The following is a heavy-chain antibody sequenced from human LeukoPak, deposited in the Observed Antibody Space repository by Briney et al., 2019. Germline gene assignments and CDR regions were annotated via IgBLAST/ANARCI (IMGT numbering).Heavy chain of an antibody. CDR2: IYYSGST. CDR1: GGSISSYY. J-gene: IGHJ4*02. CDR3: ARHEVDYGDYYFDY. D-gene: IGHD4-17*01. V-gene: IGHV4-59*08. Sequence: SETLSLTCTVSGGSISSYYWSWIRQPPGKGLEWIGYIYYSGSTNYNPSLKSRVTLSVDTSKNQFSLKLSSVTAADTAVYYCARHEVDYGDYYFDYWGQGTLVTVSS.